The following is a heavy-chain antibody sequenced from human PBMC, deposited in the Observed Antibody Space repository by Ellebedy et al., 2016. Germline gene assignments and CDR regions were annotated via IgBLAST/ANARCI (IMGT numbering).Heavy chain of an antibody. CDR1: GGSISSYY. Sequence: SETLSLTXTVSGGSISSYYWSWIRQPPGKGLEWIGYIYYSGSTNYNPSLKSRVTISVDTSKNQFSLKLSSVTAADTAVYYCARSFSSTRAYYYYYMDVWGKGTTVTVSS. CDR2: IYYSGST. D-gene: IGHD2/OR15-2a*01. V-gene: IGHV4-59*13. CDR3: ARSFSSTRAYYYYYMDV. J-gene: IGHJ6*03.